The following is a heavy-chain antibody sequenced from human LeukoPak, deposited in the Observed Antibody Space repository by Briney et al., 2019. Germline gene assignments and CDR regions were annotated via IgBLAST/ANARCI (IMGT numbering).Heavy chain of an antibody. CDR2: INHSGST. V-gene: IGHV4-34*01. CDR1: GGSFSGYY. D-gene: IGHD3-22*01. J-gene: IGHJ4*02. Sequence: SETLSLTCAVYGGSFSGYYWSWIRQPPGKGLEWIGEINHSGSTNYNPSLKSRVTISVDTSKNQFSLKLSSVTAADTAVYYCARASQPSYDSSGFDYWGQGTLVTVSS. CDR3: ARASQPSYDSSGFDY.